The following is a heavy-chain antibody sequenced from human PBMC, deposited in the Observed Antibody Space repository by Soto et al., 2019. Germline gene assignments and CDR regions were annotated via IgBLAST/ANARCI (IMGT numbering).Heavy chain of an antibody. CDR3: ARGINSAIDI. V-gene: IGHV6-1*01. Sequence: QVQLQQSGPGLVKPSQTLSLTCVISGDRASSNNVAWNWIRQSTSRGLEWLGRTYNSSKWYNNYAGTVKNRSPINAGTSKIQFSLQRASVTSKVTAGYYCARGINSAIDILGQGTMVTVS. CDR2: TYNSSKWYN. J-gene: IGHJ3*02. D-gene: IGHD1-1*01. CDR1: GDRASSNNVA.